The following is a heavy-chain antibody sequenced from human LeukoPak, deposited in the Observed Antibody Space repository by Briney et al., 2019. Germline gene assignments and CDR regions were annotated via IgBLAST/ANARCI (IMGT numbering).Heavy chain of an antibody. CDR3: ARDLAVAAPGAFDI. CDR2: IYSGGST. J-gene: IGHJ3*02. CDR1: GFTVSSNY. V-gene: IGHV3-53*01. Sequence: GSLRLSCAASGFTVSSNYMSWVRQAPGKGLEWVSVIYSGGSTYYADSVKGRFTISRDNSKNTLYLQMNSLRAEDTAVYYCARDLAVAAPGAFDIWGQGTMVTVSS. D-gene: IGHD6-19*01.